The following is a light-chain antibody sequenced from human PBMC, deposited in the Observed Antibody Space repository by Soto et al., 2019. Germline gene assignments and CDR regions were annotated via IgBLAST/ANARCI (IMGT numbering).Light chain of an antibody. J-gene: IGLJ3*02. CDR2: ENN. CDR1: SSNIGNNY. CDR3: GTWDSSLSAGWV. Sequence: QSVLTQPPSVSAAPGQKVTTSCSGSSSNIGNNYVSWYQQLPGTAPKLLIYENNKRPSGIPDRFSGSKSGTSATLGITGLQTGDEADYYCGTWDSSLSAGWVFGGGTKLTVL. V-gene: IGLV1-51*02.